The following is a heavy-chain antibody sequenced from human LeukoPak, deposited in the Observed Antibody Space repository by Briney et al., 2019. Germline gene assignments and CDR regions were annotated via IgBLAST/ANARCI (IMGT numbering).Heavy chain of an antibody. CDR1: GFTVSSND. V-gene: IGHV3-66*01. CDR3: ARVLYESGYYFDY. J-gene: IGHJ4*02. Sequence: SGGSLRLSCAASGFTVSSNDMSWVRQAPGKGLEWVSSVHSAGRTNYADSVKGRFTISRDISKNTLFLQMNSLRAEDTAVYYCARVLYESGYYFDYWGLGTLVPSPQ. CDR2: VHSAGRT. D-gene: IGHD3-22*01.